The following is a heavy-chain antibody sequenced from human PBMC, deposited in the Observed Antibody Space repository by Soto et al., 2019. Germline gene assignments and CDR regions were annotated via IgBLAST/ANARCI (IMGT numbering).Heavy chain of an antibody. D-gene: IGHD3-22*01. CDR2: ISYDGSNK. Sequence: PGGSLRLSCAASGFTFSSYGMHWVRQAPGKGLEWVAVISYDGSNKYYADYVKGRFTISRDNSKKTLYLQMNSLRAEDTAVYYCAKVPHYYYDSSCYYLPHFDYWGQGTLVTVSS. V-gene: IGHV3-30*18. CDR1: GFTFSSYG. CDR3: AKVPHYYYDSSCYYLPHFDY. J-gene: IGHJ4*02.